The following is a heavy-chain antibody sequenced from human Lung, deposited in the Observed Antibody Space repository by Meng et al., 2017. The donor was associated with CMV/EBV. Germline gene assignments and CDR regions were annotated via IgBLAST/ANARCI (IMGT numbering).Heavy chain of an antibody. J-gene: IGHJ4*02. CDR2: ISPYTGNT. CDR3: ASCLRLVPSASQEF. V-gene: IGHV1-18*01. Sequence: ASVXVSXKTSGYTFNSFSISWVRQAPGQGLEWLGWISPYTGNTCYAQNLQGRVTLTTDRSTSTAYMELSRLTSDGTAVYYCASCLRLVPSASQEFWGKGTXVTVSS. D-gene: IGHD2-2*01. CDR1: GYTFNSFS.